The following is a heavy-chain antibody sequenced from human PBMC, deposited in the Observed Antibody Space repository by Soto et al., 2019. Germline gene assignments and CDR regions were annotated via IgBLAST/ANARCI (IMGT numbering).Heavy chain of an antibody. J-gene: IGHJ4*02. D-gene: IGHD2-8*02. CDR2: TTYSGNT. CDR3: ARDRPHLNEPTGRIDS. V-gene: IGHV4-30-4*01. Sequence: PSETLSLTCTVPGGSINNAEDNWTWIRQPPGKGLEYIGYTTYSGNTFYKSSLKSRIKMSVDTSKNQFSLRLTSVTAADTAVYYCARDRPHLNEPTGRIDSWGQGMPVTVSS. CDR1: GGSINNAEDN.